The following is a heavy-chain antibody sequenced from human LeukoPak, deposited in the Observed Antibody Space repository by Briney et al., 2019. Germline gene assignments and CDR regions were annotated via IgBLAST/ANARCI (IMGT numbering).Heavy chain of an antibody. J-gene: IGHJ6*03. D-gene: IGHD6-13*01. Sequence: PSETLSLTCTVSGGSIRSSDYYLAWIRQPPGRGLEWIGTIHYSGSTFYKPPLKSRLTVSADTSRNQFYMKLSSVTAADTAVYYCARDPPQQQSYNLYYYYYYYMDVWGKGTTVTVSS. V-gene: IGHV4-39*02. CDR1: GGSIRSSDYY. CDR3: ARDPPQQQSYNLYYYYYYYMDV. CDR2: IHYSGST.